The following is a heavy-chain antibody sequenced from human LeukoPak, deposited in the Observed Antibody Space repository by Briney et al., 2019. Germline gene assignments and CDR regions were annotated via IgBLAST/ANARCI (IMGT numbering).Heavy chain of an antibody. V-gene: IGHV3-74*01. D-gene: IGHD5-18*01. CDR2: INSDGSTT. CDR1: GFTSCSNW. Sequence: PGGSLRHSCVDSGFTSCSNWMSWVRQDPGKGLVWVSRINSDGSTTSDADSVKGRLSISRDNAKDTLYLQMNSLRAEDTAVYYCARDADTGYSYGCGFEYWGQGTLVTVSS. J-gene: IGHJ4*02. CDR3: ARDADTGYSYGCGFEY.